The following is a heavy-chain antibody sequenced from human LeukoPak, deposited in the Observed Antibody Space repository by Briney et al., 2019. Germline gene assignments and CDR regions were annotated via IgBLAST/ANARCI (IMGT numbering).Heavy chain of an antibody. CDR2: INPNSGGT. Sequence: GASVKVSCKASGYTFTSNYIHWVRQAPGQGLEWMGRINPNSGGTNYAQKFQGRVTMTRDTSISTAYMELSRLRSDDTAVYYCARSQPYYYDSSGYSLPVAFDIWGQGTMVTVSS. CDR1: GYTFTSNY. J-gene: IGHJ3*02. CDR3: ARSQPYYYDSSGYSLPVAFDI. D-gene: IGHD3-22*01. V-gene: IGHV1-2*06.